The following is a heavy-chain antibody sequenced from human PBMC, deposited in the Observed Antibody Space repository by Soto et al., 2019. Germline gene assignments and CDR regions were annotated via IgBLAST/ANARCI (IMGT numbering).Heavy chain of an antibody. D-gene: IGHD2-8*01. J-gene: IGHJ5*02. CDR3: ARTSRVYNWFDP. CDR1: GGSISSYY. Sequence: QVHPQESAPGLVKPSETLSRTCTVSGGSISSYYWSWIRQPPGKGLEWIGYIYYSGSTNYNPSLKIRVTISVDTSNNQFSLKLSSVTAADTAVYYCARTSRVYNWFDPWGQRTLVVVSS. CDR2: IYYSGST. V-gene: IGHV4-59*08.